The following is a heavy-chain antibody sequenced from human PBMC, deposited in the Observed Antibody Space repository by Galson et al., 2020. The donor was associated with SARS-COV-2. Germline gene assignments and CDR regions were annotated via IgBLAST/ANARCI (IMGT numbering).Heavy chain of an antibody. Sequence: SETLSLTCTVSGDSINSGGFYWSWIRQHPGQGLEWIGYLYYSGSTYYNPSPKSLVSMSIDSSKNQFSLRLSSVTAADTAAYYWARDSRYSDSSGYYAYWYFDLWGRGTLVSVSS. J-gene: IGHJ2*01. CDR1: GDSINSGGFY. CDR3: ARDSRYSDSSGYYAYWYFDL. D-gene: IGHD3-22*01. CDR2: LYYSGST. V-gene: IGHV4-31*01.